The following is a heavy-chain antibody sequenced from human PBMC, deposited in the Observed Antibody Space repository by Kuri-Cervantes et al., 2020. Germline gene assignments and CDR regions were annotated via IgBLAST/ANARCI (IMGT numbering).Heavy chain of an antibody. J-gene: IGHJ6*02. CDR1: GYTFTSYD. CDR3: ARETPHSGSYLSYYYGMDV. D-gene: IGHD1-26*01. Sequence: ASVKVSCKASGYTFTSYDINWVRQATGQGLEWLGWINPSGATHYPQNFRDRVSMTRDTSITTAYMELTSLRSDDTAVYYCARETPHSGSYLSYYYGMDVWGQGTTVTVSS. CDR2: INPSGAT. V-gene: IGHV1-8*01.